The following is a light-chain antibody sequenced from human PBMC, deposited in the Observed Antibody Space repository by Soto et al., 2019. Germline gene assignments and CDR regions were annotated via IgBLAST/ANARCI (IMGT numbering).Light chain of an antibody. Sequence: QSALTQPASVSGSPGQSITISCTGTSSDVGGYNYVSWYQQHPGKAPKLMIYEVSNRPSGVSNRFSGSKSSNTASLTISGLQAEDEADYYCSSYTSSRVFGGGTKVTVL. CDR1: SSDVGGYNY. CDR3: SSYTSSRV. J-gene: IGLJ3*02. V-gene: IGLV2-14*01. CDR2: EVS.